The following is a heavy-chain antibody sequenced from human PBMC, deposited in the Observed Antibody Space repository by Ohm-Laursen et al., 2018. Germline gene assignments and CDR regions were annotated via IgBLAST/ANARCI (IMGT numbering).Heavy chain of an antibody. CDR1: GGSISTYY. CDR3: ARGRDYSDSDLVGHFDY. CDR2: IYNSGST. J-gene: IGHJ4*02. Sequence: SDILSLTCTVSGGSISTYYWSWIRQPPGKGLEWIGYIYNSGSTAYNPSLKSRVTVSIDTSKNQLALNLNSVTAANTAVYYCARGRDYSDSDLVGHFDYWGQGTLVTVSS. D-gene: IGHD3-22*01. V-gene: IGHV4-59*07.